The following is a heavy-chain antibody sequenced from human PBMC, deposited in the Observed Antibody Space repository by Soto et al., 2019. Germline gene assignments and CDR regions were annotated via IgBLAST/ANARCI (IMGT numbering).Heavy chain of an antibody. D-gene: IGHD3-10*01. V-gene: IGHV1-18*01. J-gene: IGHJ4*02. CDR1: GYTFTSYG. CDR3: ARDLTKRSITLDPKDYYFDY. Sequence: ASVKVSCKASGYTFTSYGISWVRQAPGQGLEWMGWISAYNGNTNYAQKLQGRVTMTTDTSTSTAYMELRSLRSDDTAVYYCARDLTKRSITLDPKDYYFDYWGQGTLVTVSS. CDR2: ISAYNGNT.